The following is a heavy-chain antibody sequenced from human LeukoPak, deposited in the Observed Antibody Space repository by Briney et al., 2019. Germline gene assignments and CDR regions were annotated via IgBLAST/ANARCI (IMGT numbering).Heavy chain of an antibody. V-gene: IGHV4-59*01. CDR3: ARGSNSGGDWRWALEIPEYFQH. D-gene: IGHD2-21*02. CDR2: IYYSGST. CDR1: GGSISSYY. Sequence: SETLSLTCTVSGGSISSYYWSWIRQPPGKGLEWIGYIYYSGSTNYNPSLKSRVTISVDTSKNQFSLKLSSVTAADTAVYYCARGSNSGGDWRWALEIPEYFQHWGQGTLVTVSS. J-gene: IGHJ1*01.